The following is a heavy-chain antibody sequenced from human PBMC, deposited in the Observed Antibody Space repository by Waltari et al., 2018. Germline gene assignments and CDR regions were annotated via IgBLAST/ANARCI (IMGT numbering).Heavy chain of an antibody. V-gene: IGHV1-2*02. D-gene: IGHD2-21*01. CDR2: IDPNSGAT. Sequence: LVQSGTEVRRPGASVKVSCKASRNAISPHYLPWVRRAPGQGLEWMGWIDPNSGATNYGQKFKDRITLTWDTSVNTAYMELTRLASFDTGVYYCAREYCAGECRLFDFWGQGTGLTVSS. CDR1: RNAISPHY. CDR3: AREYCAGECRLFDF. J-gene: IGHJ4*02.